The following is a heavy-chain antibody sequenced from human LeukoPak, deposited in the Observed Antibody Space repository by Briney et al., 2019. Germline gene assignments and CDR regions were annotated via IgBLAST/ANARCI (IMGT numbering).Heavy chain of an antibody. CDR2: IRYDGTSK. D-gene: IGHD1-26*01. CDR3: AKETRGSYSDY. CDR1: GFIFSSYG. J-gene: IGHJ4*02. V-gene: IGHV3-30*02. Sequence: PGRSLRLSCAASGFIFSSYGMHWVRQAPGKGLEWVAFIRYDGTSKYYADSVRGRFTISRDNSKNTVYLQMNSLRAGDTAVYYCAKETRGSYSDYWGQGTLVTVSS.